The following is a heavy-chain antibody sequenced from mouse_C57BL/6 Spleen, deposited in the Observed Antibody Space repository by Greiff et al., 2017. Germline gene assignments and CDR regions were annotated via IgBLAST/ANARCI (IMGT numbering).Heavy chain of an antibody. Sequence: VQLQQSGPELVKPGASVKISCKASGYSFTSYYIHWVKQRPGQGLEWIGWIYPGSGNTKYNEKFKGKATLTADTSSSTAYMQLSSLTSEDSAVYYCALGDYDDDLAYWGQGTLVTVSA. CDR1: GYSFTSYY. CDR3: ALGDYDDDLAY. J-gene: IGHJ3*01. V-gene: IGHV1-66*01. D-gene: IGHD2-4*01. CDR2: IYPGSGNT.